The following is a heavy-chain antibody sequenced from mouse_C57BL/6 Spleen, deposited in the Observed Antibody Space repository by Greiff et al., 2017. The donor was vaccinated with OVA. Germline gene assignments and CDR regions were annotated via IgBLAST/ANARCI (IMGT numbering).Heavy chain of an antibody. CDR2: IDPETGGT. CDR1: GYTFTDYE. D-gene: IGHD2-3*01. J-gene: IGHJ1*03. CDR3: TRVIYDGYSYGYFDV. V-gene: IGHV1-15*01. Sequence: QVQLQQSGAELVRPGASVTLSCKASGYTFTDYEMHWVKQTPVHGLEWIGAIDPETGGTAYNQKFKGKAILTADKSSSTAYMELRSLTSEDSAVYYCTRVIYDGYSYGYFDVWGTGTTVTVSS.